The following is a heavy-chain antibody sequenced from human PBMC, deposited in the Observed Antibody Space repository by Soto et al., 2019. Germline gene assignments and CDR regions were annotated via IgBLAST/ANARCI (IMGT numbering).Heavy chain of an antibody. CDR2: ISSSGTSA. D-gene: IGHD6-19*01. J-gene: IGHJ4*02. V-gene: IGHV3-11*05. Sequence: QVQLEESGGGLVKPGGSLRLSCAASGFTFSAVYMSWIRQAPNKGLEYISYISSSGTSANYADSVKGRFTISRDNAKNSLYLQMNSLRAEDTAVYYCARYRGAVTGQDFDYWGQGALVTVSS. CDR1: GFTFSAVY. CDR3: ARYRGAVTGQDFDY.